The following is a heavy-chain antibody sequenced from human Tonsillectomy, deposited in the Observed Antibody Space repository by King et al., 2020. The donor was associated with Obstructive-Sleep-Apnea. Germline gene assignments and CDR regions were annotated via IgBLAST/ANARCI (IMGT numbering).Heavy chain of an antibody. J-gene: IGHJ4*02. V-gene: IGHV1-69*04. D-gene: IGHD5-18*01. CDR3: AREHSAAGVDY. CDR1: GGTFSSYA. CDR2: IIPILGIA. Sequence: QLVQSGAEVKKPGSSVKVSCKASGGTFSSYAISWVRQAPGQGLEWMGRIIPILGIANYAQRFQGRVTITADKSTSTAYMELSSLRSEDTAVYYCAREHSAAGVDYWGQGTLVTVSS.